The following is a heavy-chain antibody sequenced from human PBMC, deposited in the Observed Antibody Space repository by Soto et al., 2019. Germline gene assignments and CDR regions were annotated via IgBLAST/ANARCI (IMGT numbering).Heavy chain of an antibody. Sequence: PGGSLRLSCAASGFTFSTYGMSWVRQAPGKGLEWVSGISGSGAGTYYADSVKGRFTISRHNSKNTLYLQMNSLRAEDTAVYYCARDVPDCSSTSCPKDVYYYYMDVWGKGTTVTVSS. D-gene: IGHD2-2*01. V-gene: IGHV3-23*01. CDR2: ISGSGAGT. J-gene: IGHJ6*03. CDR3: ARDVPDCSSTSCPKDVYYYYMDV. CDR1: GFTFSTYG.